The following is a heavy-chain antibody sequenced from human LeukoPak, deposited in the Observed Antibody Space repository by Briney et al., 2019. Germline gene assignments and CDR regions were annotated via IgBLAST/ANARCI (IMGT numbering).Heavy chain of an antibody. Sequence: TLSLTRAVYGGSFSGYYWSWMRQPPGKGREWLGEINHGGSTNYNPSLKSRVTISVDTSKNQFSLKLSSVTAADTAVYYCARVRDSSGYYYYYGMDVWGQGTTVTVSS. V-gene: IGHV4-34*01. CDR1: GGSFSGYY. J-gene: IGHJ6*02. D-gene: IGHD3-22*01. CDR2: INHGGST. CDR3: ARVRDSSGYYYYYGMDV.